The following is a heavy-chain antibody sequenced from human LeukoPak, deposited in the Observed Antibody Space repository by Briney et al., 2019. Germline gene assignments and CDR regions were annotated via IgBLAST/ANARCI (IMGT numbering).Heavy chain of an antibody. Sequence: GGSLRLSCAASGFTFSSYSMNWVRQAPGKGLEWVSVIHSGGSTYYADSVKGRFTSSRDKSKNTVYLQMNSLRAEDTAVYFCVGATGFGYWGQGTLVTVSS. V-gene: IGHV3-66*01. CDR3: VGATGFGY. D-gene: IGHD4-17*01. CDR2: IHSGGST. J-gene: IGHJ4*02. CDR1: GFTFSSYS.